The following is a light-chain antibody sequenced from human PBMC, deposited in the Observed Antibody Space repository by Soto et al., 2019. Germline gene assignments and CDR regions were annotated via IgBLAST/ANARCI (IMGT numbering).Light chain of an antibody. CDR1: QSVSNNY. Sequence: EIVLTQSPVTLSLSPGERATLSCRASQSVSNNYLAWYQQKPGQAPRLLIYGASNRATGIPDRFSGSGSGTDFTLTISTLEPDAFAVYYCQQYGSSGTFGQGTKVDIK. CDR2: GAS. J-gene: IGKJ1*01. V-gene: IGKV3-20*01. CDR3: QQYGSSGT.